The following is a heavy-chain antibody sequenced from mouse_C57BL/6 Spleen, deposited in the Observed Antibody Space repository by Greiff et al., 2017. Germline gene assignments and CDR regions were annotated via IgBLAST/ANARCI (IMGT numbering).Heavy chain of an antibody. CDR2: ISSGGSYT. D-gene: IGHD2-5*01. CDR3: ERRYRSNYVWFAY. CDR1: GFTFSSYG. J-gene: IGHJ3*01. Sequence: EVMLVESGGDLVKPGGSLKLSCAASGFTFSSYGMSWVRQTPDKRLEWVATISSGGSYTYYPDSVKGRFTISRDNAKNTVYLQMSSLKSEDTAMYYCERRYRSNYVWFAYWGQGTLVTVSA. V-gene: IGHV5-6*02.